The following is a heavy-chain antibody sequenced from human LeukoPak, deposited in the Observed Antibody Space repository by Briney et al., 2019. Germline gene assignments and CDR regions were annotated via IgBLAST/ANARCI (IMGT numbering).Heavy chain of an antibody. CDR2: IYYSGST. Sequence: PSETLSLTCVVSGGSLSTHHWSWIRQSPGKGLEWIGYIYYSGSTNYNPSLKSRVTISVDTSKNQFSLKLSSVTAADTAVYYCARDSRYSGSYYGSYYYGMDVWGQGTTATVSS. CDR1: GGSLSTHH. V-gene: IGHV4-59*11. D-gene: IGHD1-26*01. J-gene: IGHJ6*02. CDR3: ARDSRYSGSYYGSYYYGMDV.